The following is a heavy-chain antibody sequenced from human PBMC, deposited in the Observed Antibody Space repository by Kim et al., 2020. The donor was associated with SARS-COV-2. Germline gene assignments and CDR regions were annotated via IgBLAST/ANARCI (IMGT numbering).Heavy chain of an antibody. Sequence: GGSLRLSCSASGFSLSDHAMHWVRQAQGRGPQHVSLIRANGGTTYYADSVKGRFTISRDNSKNTLFLLMNSLRPEDTAVYYCVRDYALTIPSKYFDLWGRGTLVTVSS. CDR3: VRDYALTIPSKYFDL. D-gene: IGHD2-21*01. J-gene: IGHJ2*01. V-gene: IGHV3-64*04. CDR2: IRANGGTT. CDR1: GFSLSDHA.